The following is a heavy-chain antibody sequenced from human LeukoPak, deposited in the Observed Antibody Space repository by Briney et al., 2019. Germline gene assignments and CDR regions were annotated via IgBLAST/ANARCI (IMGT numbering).Heavy chain of an antibody. CDR1: GYTFTGYY. V-gene: IGHV1-2*02. J-gene: IGHJ4*02. Sequence: ASVKVSCKASGYTFTGYYMHWVRQAPGQGLEWMGWIKPNSGDTNYGRKFQGRVTMTRDTSISTAYMELTRLTSDDTAVYYCARDTVFASGSLYFDYWGQGTLVTVSS. CDR3: ARDTVFASGSLYFDY. CDR2: IKPNSGDT. D-gene: IGHD3-10*01.